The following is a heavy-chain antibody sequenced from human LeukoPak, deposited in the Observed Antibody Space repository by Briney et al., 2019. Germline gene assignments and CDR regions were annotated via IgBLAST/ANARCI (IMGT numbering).Heavy chain of an antibody. J-gene: IGHJ4*02. CDR2: ISDSGGRI. Sequence: GGSLRLSCVASGFTFSTYAMSWVRQAPGKGLERVSGISDSGGRIFYVDSVKGRFTISRDNSKNTLYLQMNSLRADDTAVYYCASRRARGWPFESWGQGTLVTVSS. CDR1: GFTFSTYA. CDR3: ASRRARGWPFES. D-gene: IGHD6-19*01. V-gene: IGHV3-23*01.